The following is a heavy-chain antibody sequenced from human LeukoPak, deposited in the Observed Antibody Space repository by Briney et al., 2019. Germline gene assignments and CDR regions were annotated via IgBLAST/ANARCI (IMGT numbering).Heavy chain of an antibody. Sequence: SETLSLTCTVSGGSISSYYWSWIRQPPGKGLEWIGYIYYSGSTNYNPSLKSRVTILVDTSKNQFSLKLSPVTAADTAVYYCARGGYSYGQDYYYYYMDVWGKGTTVTISS. D-gene: IGHD5-18*01. V-gene: IGHV4-59*01. J-gene: IGHJ6*03. CDR2: IYYSGST. CDR1: GGSISSYY. CDR3: ARGGYSYGQDYYYYYMDV.